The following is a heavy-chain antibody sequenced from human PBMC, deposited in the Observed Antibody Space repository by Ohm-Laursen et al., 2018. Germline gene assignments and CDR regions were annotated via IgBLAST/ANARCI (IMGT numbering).Heavy chain of an antibody. V-gene: IGHV3-48*03. CDR2: ISSSGSTI. Sequence: SLRLSCTASGFTFSSYEMNWVRQAPGKGLEWVSYISSSGSTIYYADSVKGRFTISRDNSKNTLYLQMNSLRAEDTAVYYCAKDQIAAAGSGLGWFDPWGQGTLVTVSS. J-gene: IGHJ5*02. CDR1: GFTFSSYE. CDR3: AKDQIAAAGSGLGWFDP. D-gene: IGHD6-13*01.